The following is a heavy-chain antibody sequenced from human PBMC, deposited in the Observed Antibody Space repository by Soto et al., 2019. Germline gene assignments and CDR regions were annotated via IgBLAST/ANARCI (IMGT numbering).Heavy chain of an antibody. D-gene: IGHD2-15*01. CDR1: GDTFTKYA. J-gene: IGHJ4*02. Sequence: QVQLVQSGAEVKKPGSSVRVSCEVSGDTFTKYAISWLRQAPGQWLEWMGGLVPVFGRVSYAKSVQDRVIISADKSTATSYMERSSLTAADTAVYYDAGVASCSTCYYFDYWGQGTLVTVSS. V-gene: IGHV1-69*06. CDR2: LVPVFGRV. CDR3: AGVASCSTCYYFDY.